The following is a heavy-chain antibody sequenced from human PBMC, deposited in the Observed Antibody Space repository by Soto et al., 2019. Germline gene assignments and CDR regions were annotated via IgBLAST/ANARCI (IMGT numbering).Heavy chain of an antibody. D-gene: IGHD4-17*01. CDR1: GYTFTGYY. V-gene: IGHV1-2*04. J-gene: IGHJ6*02. CDR3: ARASGDYVGRMDV. CDR2: INPNSGGT. Sequence: QVQLVQSGAEVKKPGASVKVSCKASGYTFTGYYMHWVRQAPGQGLEWMGWINPNSGGTNYAQTFQGWVTMTRDTSISTAYMELSRLRSDDTAVYYCARASGDYVGRMDVWGQGTTVTVSS.